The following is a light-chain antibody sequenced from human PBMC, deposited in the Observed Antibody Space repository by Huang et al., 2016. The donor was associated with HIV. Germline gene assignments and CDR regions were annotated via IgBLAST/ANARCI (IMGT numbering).Light chain of an antibody. CDR2: GAS. CDR3: QQYNKWPLT. V-gene: IGKV3D-15*01. Sequence: VLTQSPATLSVSPGERATLSCRASQRVSSNLAWYQQKPGQTPRLLIYGASTTATGIPARFSGSGSGTEFTLTISSRQSEDFAVYYCQQYNKWPLTFGGGTKVEIK. J-gene: IGKJ4*01. CDR1: QRVSSN.